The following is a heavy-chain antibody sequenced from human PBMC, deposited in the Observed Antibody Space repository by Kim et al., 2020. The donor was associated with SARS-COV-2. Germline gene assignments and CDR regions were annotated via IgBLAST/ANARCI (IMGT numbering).Heavy chain of an antibody. D-gene: IGHD3-10*01. CDR2: IYYSGST. Sequence: SETLSLTCTVSGGSISSSSYYWGWIRQPPGKGLEWIGSIYYSGSTYYNPSLKSRVTISVDTSKNQFSLKLSSVTAADTAVYYCARHGSSVWFGELLYPDYWGQGTRVTVSS. V-gene: IGHV4-39*01. CDR1: GGSISSSSYY. J-gene: IGHJ4*02. CDR3: ARHGSSVWFGELLYPDY.